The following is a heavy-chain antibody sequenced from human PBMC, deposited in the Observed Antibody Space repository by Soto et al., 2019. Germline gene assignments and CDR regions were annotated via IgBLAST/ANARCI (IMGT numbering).Heavy chain of an antibody. D-gene: IGHD6-19*01. CDR3: ARWARYSSGSFDY. V-gene: IGHV1-18*01. CDR2: ISAYNGNT. Sequence: ASVKGSCKASGYTVTSYGISWVRQVSGQGLEWMRWISAYNGNTNYAQKLQGRLTMTTDTSTSTAYMELRSLRSDDTAVYYCARWARYSSGSFDYWGQGTLVTVSS. CDR1: GYTVTSYG. J-gene: IGHJ4*02.